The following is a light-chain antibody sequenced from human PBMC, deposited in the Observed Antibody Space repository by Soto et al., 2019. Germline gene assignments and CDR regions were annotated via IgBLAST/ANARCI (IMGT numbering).Light chain of an antibody. J-gene: IGKJ2*01. CDR2: AAS. V-gene: IGKV1-39*01. CDR3: QQSYTTPYT. Sequence: DIQMTQSPSSLSASVGDRVTITCRASQSFFSFLNWFQQKPGKAPKLLIYAASTLQVGVPSRFSGSGSGTDFTLTISSLQPEDFATYYCQQSYTTPYTFGQGTKLEIK. CDR1: QSFFSF.